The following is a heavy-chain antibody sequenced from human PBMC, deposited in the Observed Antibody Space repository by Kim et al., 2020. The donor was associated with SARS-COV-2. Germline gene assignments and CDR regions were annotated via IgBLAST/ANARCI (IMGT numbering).Heavy chain of an antibody. D-gene: IGHD5-18*01. V-gene: IGHV5-51*01. CDR3: ARLLGIMDTAMEYGMDV. CDR1: GYSFTSYW. CDR2: IYPGDSDT. J-gene: IGHJ6*02. Sequence: GESLKISCKGSGYSFTSYWIGWVRQMPGKGLEWMGIIYPGDSDTRYSPSFQGQVTSSADKSISTAYLQWSSLQASDTAMYYCARLLGIMDTAMEYGMDVWGQGTTVTVSS.